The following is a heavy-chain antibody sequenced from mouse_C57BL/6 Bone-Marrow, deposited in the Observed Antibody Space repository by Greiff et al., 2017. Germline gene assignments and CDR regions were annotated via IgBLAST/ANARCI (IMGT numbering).Heavy chain of an antibody. V-gene: IGHV7-3*01. J-gene: IGHJ2*01. CDR2: IRTKDNGYSQ. Sequence: EVYVVESGGGLVQPGGSLSLSCAASGFTFSDYYMRWFRQPPGKALEWLGFIRTKDNGYSQEYSASVKGRFTISRDNSQSILYLQRSALRAEDSATYYCARSSTVAIFDYWGQGTTLTVSS. CDR3: ARSSTVAIFDY. D-gene: IGHD1-1*01. CDR1: GFTFSDYY.